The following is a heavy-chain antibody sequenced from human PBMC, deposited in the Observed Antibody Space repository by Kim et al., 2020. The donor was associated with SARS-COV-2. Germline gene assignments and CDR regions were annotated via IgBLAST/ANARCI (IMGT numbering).Heavy chain of an antibody. Sequence: GGSLRLSCAASGFTFSSYAMHWVRQAPGKGLEWVAVISYDGSNKYYADSVKGRFTISRDNSKNTLYLQMNSLRAEDTAVYFCARDPSCSSTSCYHHWFAP. J-gene: IGHJ5*02. CDR2: ISYDGSNK. V-gene: IGHV3-30-3*01. CDR1: GFTFSSYA. D-gene: IGHD2-2*01. CDR3: ARDPSCSSTSCYHHWFAP.